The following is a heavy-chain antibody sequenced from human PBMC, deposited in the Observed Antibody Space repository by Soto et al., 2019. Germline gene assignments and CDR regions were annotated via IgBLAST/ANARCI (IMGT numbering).Heavy chain of an antibody. CDR2: IYYSGSA. CDR1: GGSISSSSFY. D-gene: IGHD2-21*02. CDR3: ARWTYCGGDCYWLDF. V-gene: IGHV4-61*05. Sequence: SETLSLTCSVSGGSISSSSFYWGWIRQPPGKGLEWIGNIYYSGSANYDPSLRSRVTISLNTSKNQFSLNLNSVTAADTAIYYCARWTYCGGDCYWLDFWGQGTLVTVSS. J-gene: IGHJ4*02.